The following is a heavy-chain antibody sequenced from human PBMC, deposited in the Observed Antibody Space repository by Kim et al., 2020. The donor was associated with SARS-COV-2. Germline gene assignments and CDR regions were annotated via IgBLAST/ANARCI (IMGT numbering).Heavy chain of an antibody. J-gene: IGHJ4*02. Sequence: SETLSLTCTVSGGSISSSSYYWGWIRQPPGKGLEWIGSIYYSGSTYYNPSLKSRVTISVDTSKNQFSLKLSSVTAADTAVYYCARSSSSWYSRTYYFDYWGQGTLVTVSS. CDR2: IYYSGST. CDR3: ARSSSSWYSRTYYFDY. D-gene: IGHD6-13*01. V-gene: IGHV4-39*01. CDR1: GGSISSSSYY.